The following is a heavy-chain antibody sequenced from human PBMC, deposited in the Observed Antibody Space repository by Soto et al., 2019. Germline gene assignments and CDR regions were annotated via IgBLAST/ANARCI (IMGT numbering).Heavy chain of an antibody. CDR3: ARDRSDSWYSFDY. J-gene: IGHJ4*02. CDR1: GYTFTGYY. V-gene: IGHV1-2*02. D-gene: IGHD2-15*01. CDR2: INPNSGGT. Sequence: ASVKVSCKASGYTFTGYYMHWVRQAPGQGLEWMGWINPNSGGTNYAQKFQGRVTMTRDTSISTAYMELSRLRSDDTAVYYCARDRSDSWYSFDYSCQGPLLTGS.